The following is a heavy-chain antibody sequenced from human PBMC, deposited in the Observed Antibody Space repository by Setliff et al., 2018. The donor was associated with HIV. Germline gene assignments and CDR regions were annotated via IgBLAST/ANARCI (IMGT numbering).Heavy chain of an antibody. CDR2: IYYSGST. CDR3: ARTQTQDAFDI. V-gene: IGHV4-59*11. CDR1: GGSISSHY. Sequence: SETLSLTCTVSGGSISSHYWNWIRQPPGKGMEWIGYIYYSGSTNYNPSLKSRVTISVDTSKNQFTLKLSSVTAADTAVYYCARTQTQDAFDIWGQGTMVTVSS. J-gene: IGHJ3*02.